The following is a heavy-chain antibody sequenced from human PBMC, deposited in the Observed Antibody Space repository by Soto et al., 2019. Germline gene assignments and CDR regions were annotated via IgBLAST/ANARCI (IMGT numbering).Heavy chain of an antibody. CDR1: GGSVSSRSYY. Sequence: QVQLQESGPGLVKPSETLSLTCTVSGGSVSSRSYYWSWIRQPPGKGLEWIGYMYNSGSTNYNPSLKCRGTISVDTSKDQFSLKLSSVTAADTAVYYCARAAIVDYHGMDVWGQGTTVTVSS. J-gene: IGHJ6*02. V-gene: IGHV4-61*01. CDR2: MYNSGST. D-gene: IGHD5-18*01. CDR3: ARAAIVDYHGMDV.